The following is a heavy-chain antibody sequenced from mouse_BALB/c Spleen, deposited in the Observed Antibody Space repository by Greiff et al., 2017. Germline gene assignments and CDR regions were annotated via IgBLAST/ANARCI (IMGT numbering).Heavy chain of an antibody. J-gene: IGHJ3*01. CDR3: ALSTMITWFAY. V-gene: IGHV14-1*02. CDR2: IDPENGNT. CDR1: GFNIKDYY. Sequence: EVKLQESGAELVRPGALVKLSCKASGFNIKDYYMHWVKQRPEQGLEWIGWIDPENGNTIYDPKFQGKASITADTSSNTAYLQLSSLTSEDTAVYYCALSTMITWFAYWGQGTLVTVSA. D-gene: IGHD2-4*01.